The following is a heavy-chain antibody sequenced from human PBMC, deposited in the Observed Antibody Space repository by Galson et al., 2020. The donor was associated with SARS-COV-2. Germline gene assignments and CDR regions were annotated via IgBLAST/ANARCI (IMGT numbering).Heavy chain of an antibody. CDR1: GFTFSSYS. CDR2: ISSSSSYI. J-gene: IGHJ4*02. D-gene: IGHD3-22*01. CDR3: ARVGMIVVVPGRVYFDY. Sequence: NSGGSLRLSCAASGFTFSSYSMNWVRQAPGKGLEWVSSISSSSSYIYYADSVKGRFTISRENAKNSLYLQMKSLRAEDTAVYYCARVGMIVVVPGRVYFDYWGQGTLVTVSS. V-gene: IGHV3-21*01.